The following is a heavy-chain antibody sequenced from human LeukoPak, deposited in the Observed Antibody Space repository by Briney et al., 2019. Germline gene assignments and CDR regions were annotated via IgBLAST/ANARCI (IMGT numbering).Heavy chain of an antibody. Sequence: SETLSLTCTVSGGSISGSSYYWGWIRQPPGKGLEWIGSIYYSGSTYYNPSLKSRVTISVDTSKNQFSLKLNSVTATDTAVYYCARVPRYCSSTSCSDYYYYYGMDVWGQGTTVTVSS. CDR2: IYYSGST. V-gene: IGHV4-39*02. J-gene: IGHJ6*02. CDR3: ARVPRYCSSTSCSDYYYYYGMDV. CDR1: GGSISGSSYY. D-gene: IGHD2-2*01.